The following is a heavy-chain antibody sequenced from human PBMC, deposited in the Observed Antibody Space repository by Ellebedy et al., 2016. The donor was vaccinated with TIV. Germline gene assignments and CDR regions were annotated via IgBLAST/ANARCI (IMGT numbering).Heavy chain of an antibody. V-gene: IGHV3-23*01. CDR3: VRESRGYFDY. D-gene: IGHD3-10*01. CDR2: ISGSGGST. CDR1: GFTFSSYS. J-gene: IGHJ4*02. Sequence: GGSLRLSCAASGFTFSSYSMNWVRQAPGKGLEWVSAISGSGGSTYYADSVKGRFTISRDNSKNTLYLQMNSLRAEDTAVYYCVRESRGYFDYWGQGTLVTVSS.